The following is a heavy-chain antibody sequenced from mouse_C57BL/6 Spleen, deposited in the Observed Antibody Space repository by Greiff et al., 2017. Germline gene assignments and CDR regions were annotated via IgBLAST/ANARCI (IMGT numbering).Heavy chain of an antibody. V-gene: IGHV1-54*01. CDR1: GYAFTNYL. Sequence: QVQLQQSGAELVRPGTSVKVSCKASGYAFTNYLIEWVKQRPGQGLEWIGVINPGSGGTNYNEKFKGKATLTADKSSSTAYLQLSRLTSEDSAVYFCARRGVGREGYFDVWGTGTTVTVSS. CDR3: ARRGVGREGYFDV. J-gene: IGHJ1*03. CDR2: INPGSGGT.